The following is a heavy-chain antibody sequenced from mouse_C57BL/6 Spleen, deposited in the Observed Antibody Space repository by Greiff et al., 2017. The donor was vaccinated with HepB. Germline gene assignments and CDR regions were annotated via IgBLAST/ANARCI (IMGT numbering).Heavy chain of an antibody. D-gene: IGHD1-1*01. CDR1: GYTFTSYW. CDR2: IYPSDSET. Sequence: QVQLQQSGAELVRPGSSVKLSCKASGYTFTSYWMDWVKQRPGQGLEWIGNIYPSDSETHYNQKFKDKDTLTVDKSSSTAYMQLSSLTSEDSAVYYGASEGRDYAMDYWGQGTSVTVSS. J-gene: IGHJ4*01. V-gene: IGHV1-61*01. CDR3: ASEGRDYAMDY.